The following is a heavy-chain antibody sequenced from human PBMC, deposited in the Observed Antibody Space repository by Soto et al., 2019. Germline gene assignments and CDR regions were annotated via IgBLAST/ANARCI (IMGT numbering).Heavy chain of an antibody. Sequence: QVQLVESGGGVVQPGRSLRLSCAASGFTFSSYAMHWVRQAPGKGLEWVAVISYDGSNKYYADSVKGRFTISRDNSKNTLYRQMNSLRAEDTAVYYCARDSYGMDVWGQGTTVTVSS. V-gene: IGHV3-30*14. CDR3: ARDSYGMDV. J-gene: IGHJ6*02. CDR2: ISYDGSNK. CDR1: GFTFSSYA.